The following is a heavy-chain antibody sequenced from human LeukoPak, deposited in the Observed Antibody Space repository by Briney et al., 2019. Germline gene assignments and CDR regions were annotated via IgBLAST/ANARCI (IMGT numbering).Heavy chain of an antibody. V-gene: IGHV3-53*05. CDR1: GLTVGSNY. CDR3: AKDGEWELQPPLFDY. J-gene: IGHJ4*02. CDR2: IYSDGTT. Sequence: GGSLRLSCAASGLTVGSNYMSWVRQAPGKGLEWVSVIYSDGTTYYADSVKGRFTISRDNSKNTLYLQMNSLRAEDTAVYYCAKDGEWELQPPLFDYWGQGTLVTVSS. D-gene: IGHD1-26*01.